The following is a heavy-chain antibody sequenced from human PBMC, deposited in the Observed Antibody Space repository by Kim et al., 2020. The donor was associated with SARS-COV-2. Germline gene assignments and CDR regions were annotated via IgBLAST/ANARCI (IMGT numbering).Heavy chain of an antibody. Sequence: YGKGRCTISRDNSKNTLYLQMNSLRAEDTAVYYCAREYYDSSGYPYYFDYWGQGTLVTVSS. J-gene: IGHJ4*02. CDR3: AREYYDSSGYPYYFDY. V-gene: IGHV3-30*01. D-gene: IGHD3-22*01.